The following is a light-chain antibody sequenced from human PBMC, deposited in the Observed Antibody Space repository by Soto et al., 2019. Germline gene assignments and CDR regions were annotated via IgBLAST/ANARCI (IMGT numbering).Light chain of an antibody. CDR3: QSYESSLSGVV. J-gene: IGLJ2*01. Sequence: QSVLTQPPSVSGAPGQRVTISCTGSSSNIGAGYDVHWYQQLPGTAPKLLIYGNSNRPSGVPDRFSGSKSGTSASLAITGLQAEDEAVYYCQSYESSLSGVVFGGGTQLPVL. CDR1: SSNIGAGYD. CDR2: GNS. V-gene: IGLV1-40*01.